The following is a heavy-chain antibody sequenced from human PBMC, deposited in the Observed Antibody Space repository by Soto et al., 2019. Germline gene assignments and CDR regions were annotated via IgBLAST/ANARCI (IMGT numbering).Heavy chain of an antibody. D-gene: IGHD3-3*01. J-gene: IGHJ5*02. CDR2: ISGSGGST. CDR1: GFTFSSYA. Sequence: GGSLRLSCAASGFTFSSYAMSWVRQAPGKGLEWVSAISGSGGSTYYADSVKGRFTISRDNSKNTLYLQMNSLRAEDTAVYYCSKLPAQFWSGRNWFDPWGQGTLVTVS. V-gene: IGHV3-23*01. CDR3: SKLPAQFWSGRNWFDP.